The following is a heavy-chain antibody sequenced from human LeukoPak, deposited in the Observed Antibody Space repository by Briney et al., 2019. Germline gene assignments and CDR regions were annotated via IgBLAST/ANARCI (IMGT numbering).Heavy chain of an antibody. J-gene: IGHJ4*02. D-gene: IGHD2-15*01. CDR1: GYTFTSYG. Sequence: GASVKVSCKASGYTFTSYGISWVRQAPGQGLGWMGWISAYNGNTNYAQKLQGRVTMTTDTSTSTAYMELRSLRSDDTAVYYCASYLRDATSLDYWGQGTLVTVSS. CDR3: ASYLRDATSLDY. CDR2: ISAYNGNT. V-gene: IGHV1-18*01.